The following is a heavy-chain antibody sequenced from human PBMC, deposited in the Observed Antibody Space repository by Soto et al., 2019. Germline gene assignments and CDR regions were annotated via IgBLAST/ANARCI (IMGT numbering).Heavy chain of an antibody. J-gene: IGHJ6*02. Sequence: GGSLRLSCAASGFTFNAYAMSWVRQTPGKGLEWVSSISDNGYNTYYADSVKGRFTMSRDNSRNTVYLQMNSLRAEDTALYYCAKGALSTLLDVWRQGTTVTVSS. D-gene: IGHD2-2*01. CDR1: GFTFNAYA. V-gene: IGHV3-23*01. CDR2: ISDNGYNT. CDR3: AKGALSTLLDV.